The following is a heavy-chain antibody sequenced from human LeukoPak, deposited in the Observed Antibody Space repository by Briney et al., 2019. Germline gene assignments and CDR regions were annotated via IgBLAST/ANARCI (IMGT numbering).Heavy chain of an antibody. Sequence: GGSLRLSCAASGFTFSSYSINWVRQAPGKGLEWVSSISSSSSYIYYADSVKGRFTISRDNAKNLLYLQMNSLRAEDTAVYYCARDSGSGYDLFGFDYWGQGTLVTVSS. J-gene: IGHJ4*02. D-gene: IGHD5-12*01. CDR2: ISSSSSYI. CDR3: ARDSGSGYDLFGFDY. V-gene: IGHV3-21*01. CDR1: GFTFSSYS.